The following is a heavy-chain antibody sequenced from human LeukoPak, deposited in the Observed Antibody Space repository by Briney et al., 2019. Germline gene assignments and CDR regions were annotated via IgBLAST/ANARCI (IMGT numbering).Heavy chain of an antibody. D-gene: IGHD3-3*01. CDR1: GFIFTNYF. J-gene: IGHJ4*02. CDR3: ATDRGWRTSGYYLYYFEY. V-gene: IGHV3-7*01. Sequence: GGSLRLSCAASGFIFTNYFMSWARQAPGKGLEWVASIKHDGSEKYYVDSVRGRFTISRDNTMNSLYLQMSSLRAEDTAVYYCATDRGWRTSGYYLYYFEYWGQGTLVTYSS. CDR2: IKHDGSEK.